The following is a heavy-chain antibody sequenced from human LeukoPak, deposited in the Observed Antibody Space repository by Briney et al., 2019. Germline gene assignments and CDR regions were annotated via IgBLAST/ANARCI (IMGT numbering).Heavy chain of an antibody. CDR1: GGSISSYY. CDR2: IYTSGST. J-gene: IGHJ4*02. V-gene: IGHV4-4*07. CDR3: ARDDYGDNAFDY. D-gene: IGHD4-17*01. Sequence: SETLSLTCTVAGGSISSYYWSWIWQPAGQGLEWIGRIYTSGSTNYNPSLKSRVTISVDTSKNQFSLKLSSVTAADTAVYYGARDDYGDNAFDYWGQGTLVTVSS.